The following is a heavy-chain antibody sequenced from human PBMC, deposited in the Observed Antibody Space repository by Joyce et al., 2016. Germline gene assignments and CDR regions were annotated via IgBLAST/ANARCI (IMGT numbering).Heavy chain of an antibody. J-gene: IGHJ4*02. V-gene: IGHV2-5*02. CDR2: IYWDDDK. Sequence: QITLKESGPTLSKPTQTLTLTCAFSGFSLSTRGVGVGWIRQPPGKALEWLALIYWDDDKRYSQSLKSRLTITKDTSRNQVVLRMTNMDPVDTATYYCAHRPNSGYDPSAFDFWGQGTLVTVSS. CDR1: GFSLSTRGVG. D-gene: IGHD5-12*01. CDR3: AHRPNSGYDPSAFDF.